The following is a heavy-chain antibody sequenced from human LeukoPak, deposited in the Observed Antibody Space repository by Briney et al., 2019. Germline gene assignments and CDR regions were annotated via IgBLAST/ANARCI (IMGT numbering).Heavy chain of an antibody. CDR2: ISGSGGST. D-gene: IGHD4-17*01. Sequence: GGSLRLSCAASGFTFSSYAMSWVRQAPGKGLEWVSAISGSGGSTYYADSVKGRFTISRDNSKNTLYLQMNSLRAEDTVVYYCARDNYGDYRYNWFDPWGQGTLVTVSS. V-gene: IGHV3-23*01. CDR3: ARDNYGDYRYNWFDP. CDR1: GFTFSSYA. J-gene: IGHJ5*02.